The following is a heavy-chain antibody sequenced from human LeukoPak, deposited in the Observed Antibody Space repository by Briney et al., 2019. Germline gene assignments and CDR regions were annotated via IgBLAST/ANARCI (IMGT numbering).Heavy chain of an antibody. CDR2: IYYSGST. Sequence: SETLSLTCTVSGGSISSYYWSWIRQPPGKGLEWIGYIYYSGSTNYNPSLKSRVTISVDTSENQFSLKLSPVTAADTAVYYCARSRWFDSWGQGTLVTVSS. J-gene: IGHJ5*01. CDR1: GGSISSYY. V-gene: IGHV4-59*01. CDR3: ARSRWFDS.